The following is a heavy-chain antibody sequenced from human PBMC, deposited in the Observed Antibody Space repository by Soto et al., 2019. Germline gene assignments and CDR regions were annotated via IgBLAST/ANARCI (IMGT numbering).Heavy chain of an antibody. V-gene: IGHV3-53*04. CDR1: GFTVSSNY. D-gene: IGHD6-19*01. Sequence: GGSLRLSCAASGFTVSSNYMSWVRQAPGKGLEWVSVIYSGGSTYYADSVKGRFTISRHNSKNTLYLQMNSLRAEDTAVYYCARPGEYSSGWYGADFDIWGQGTMVTVSS. CDR3: ARPGEYSSGWYGADFDI. CDR2: IYSGGST. J-gene: IGHJ3*02.